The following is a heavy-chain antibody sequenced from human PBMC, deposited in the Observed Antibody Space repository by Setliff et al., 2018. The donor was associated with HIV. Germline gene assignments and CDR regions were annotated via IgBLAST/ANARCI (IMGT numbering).Heavy chain of an antibody. CDR2: IRYYGSDE. J-gene: IGHJ4*02. V-gene: IGHV3-30*02. D-gene: IGHD4-17*01. CDR1: GFTFSSYG. Sequence: GGSLRLSCAASGFTFSSYGMHWVRQAPGKVLQWVAFIRYYGSDEYYADSVKGRFTISRDNSKNTLYLQMNSLRDEDTAVYVCASRPSGDYGPWDYWGRGTLVTVSS. CDR3: ASRPSGDYGPWDY.